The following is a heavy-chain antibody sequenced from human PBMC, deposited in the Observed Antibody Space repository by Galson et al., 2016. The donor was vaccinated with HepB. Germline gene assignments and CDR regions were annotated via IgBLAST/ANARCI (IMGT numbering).Heavy chain of an antibody. Sequence: SETLSLTCTVSGGSISIYDRYWTWIRQPPGAGLEWIGSTHYDGATYYKPSLKSRITISVDTSKSQFSLRLSSVTAADTAVYYCARRGPGYIYESWGQGSLVTVSS. J-gene: IGHJ5*02. CDR1: GGSISIYDRY. D-gene: IGHD5-24*01. V-gene: IGHV4-39*01. CDR2: THYDGAT. CDR3: ARRGPGYIYES.